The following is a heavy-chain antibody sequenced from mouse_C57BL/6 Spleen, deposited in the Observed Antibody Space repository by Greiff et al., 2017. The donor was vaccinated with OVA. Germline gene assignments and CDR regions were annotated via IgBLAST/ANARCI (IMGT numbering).Heavy chain of an antibody. D-gene: IGHD1-1*01. V-gene: IGHV1-82*01. CDR3: ARWYYGSSYDWYFDV. CDR2: IDPGDGDT. Sequence: QVQLQQSGPELVKPGASVKISCKASGYAFSSSWMNWVKQRPGKGLEWIGRIDPGDGDTNYNGKFKGKATLTADKSSSTAYTQLSSLTSEDSAVYFCARWYYGSSYDWYFDVWGTGTTVTVSS. J-gene: IGHJ1*03. CDR1: GYAFSSSW.